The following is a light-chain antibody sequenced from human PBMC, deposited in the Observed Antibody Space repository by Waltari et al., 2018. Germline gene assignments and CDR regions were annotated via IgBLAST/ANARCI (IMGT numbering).Light chain of an antibody. CDR3: TSYTSSSTYV. Sequence: QSALTPPAPVSGSPGQSITISCPGTSSDVGGYHYVSVYQHHPGKAPKRMIYDVNNRPSGVADRFSGSKSGNTASLTISGLQTEDEADYYCTSYTSSSTYVFGIGTKVTVL. V-gene: IGLV2-14*03. CDR1: SSDVGGYHY. J-gene: IGLJ1*01. CDR2: DVN.